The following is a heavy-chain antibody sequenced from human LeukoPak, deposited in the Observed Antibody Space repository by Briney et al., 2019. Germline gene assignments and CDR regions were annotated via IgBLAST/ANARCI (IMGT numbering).Heavy chain of an antibody. CDR1: GFAFSTYA. CDR2: ISTSGRAT. V-gene: IGHV3-23*01. J-gene: IGHJ4*02. Sequence: GGSLRPSCAASGFAFSTYAMTWVRQAPEKGLQWVSTISTSGRATYYADSVEGRFTISRDNSKNTLYLQMNSLRADDTAVYYCAKARGSSVYEQFDYWGQGTQVTVSS. CDR3: AKARGSSVYEQFDY. D-gene: IGHD5/OR15-5a*01.